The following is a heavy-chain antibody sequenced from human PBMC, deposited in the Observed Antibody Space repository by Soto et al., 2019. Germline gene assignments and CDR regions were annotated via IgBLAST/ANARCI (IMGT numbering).Heavy chain of an antibody. CDR3: VRQHSDSLHYYRLAV. J-gene: IGHJ6*02. D-gene: IGHD1-26*01. V-gene: IGHV6-1*01. CDR2: AYYRSNWHY. Sequence: SQTLSLTCAISGDSVSSNIAAWNWIRQSPSRGLEWLGRAYYRSNWHYHYAVSVKSRMTVIPDTSKNQFSLQLNSVTPEDSAVYYCVRQHSDSLHYYRLAVWGQGTTVTVAS. CDR1: GDSVSSNIAA.